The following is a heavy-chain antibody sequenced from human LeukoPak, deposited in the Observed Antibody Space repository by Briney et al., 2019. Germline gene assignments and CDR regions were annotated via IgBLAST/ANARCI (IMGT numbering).Heavy chain of an antibody. CDR2: IKKDGSEK. Sequence: GGSLRLSCAASGFTFSSHWMSWDRQAPGKVLEWVANIKKDGSEKYYVDSVKGRFTISRDNAKTSLYLQMNSLRAEDTAVYYCARGLSGVTGYTYGRGIDYWGQGTLVTVSS. D-gene: IGHD5-18*01. V-gene: IGHV3-7*01. CDR1: GFTFSSHW. CDR3: ARGLSGVTGYTYGRGIDY. J-gene: IGHJ4*02.